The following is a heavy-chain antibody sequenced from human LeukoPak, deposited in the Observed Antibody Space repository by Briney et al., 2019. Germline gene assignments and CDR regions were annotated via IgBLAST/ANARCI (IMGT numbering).Heavy chain of an antibody. J-gene: IGHJ4*02. CDR3: ARGRGIYDYVWGSYRYTAYFDY. V-gene: IGHV4-34*01. Sequence: SETLSLTCAAYGGSFSGYYWSWIRQPPGKRLEWIGEINHSGSTNYNPSLKSRVTISVDTSKNQFSLKLSSVTAADTAVYYCARGRGIYDYVWGSYRYTAYFDYWGQGTLVTVSS. CDR1: GGSFSGYY. D-gene: IGHD3-16*02. CDR2: INHSGST.